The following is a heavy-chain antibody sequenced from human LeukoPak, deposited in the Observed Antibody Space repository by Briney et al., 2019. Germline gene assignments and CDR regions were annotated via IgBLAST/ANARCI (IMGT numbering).Heavy chain of an antibody. J-gene: IGHJ4*02. D-gene: IGHD4-11*01. CDR2: INQDGSEI. CDR1: GFTFSNYW. Sequence: GGSLRLSCAASGFTFSNYWMSWVRQAPGKGLEWLANINQDGSEIYYVDSVKGRFTISRDNGKNSLYLQINSLRADDTAVYYCARDQAYSFDYWGQGTLVTVSS. V-gene: IGHV3-7*01. CDR3: ARDQAYSFDY.